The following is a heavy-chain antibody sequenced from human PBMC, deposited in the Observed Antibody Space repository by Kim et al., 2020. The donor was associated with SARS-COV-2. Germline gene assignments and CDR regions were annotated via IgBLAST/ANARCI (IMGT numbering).Heavy chain of an antibody. CDR2: INPVIGAA. CDR1: GDAFNNFG. Sequence: SVKVSCKASGDAFNNFGINWVRQAPGQGLEWMGGINPVIGAATYAQKFQGRVTMTGDESTNTAYMELSSLRSEDTAVYYCSREGVHSCSSCFFDYWGQG. D-gene: IGHD1-26*01. J-gene: IGHJ4*02. V-gene: IGHV1-69*13. CDR3: SREGVHSCSSCFFDY.